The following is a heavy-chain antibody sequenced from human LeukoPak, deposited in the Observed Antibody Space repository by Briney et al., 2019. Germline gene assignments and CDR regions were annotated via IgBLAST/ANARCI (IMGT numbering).Heavy chain of an antibody. CDR1: GYIFINYG. J-gene: IGHJ4*02. CDR3: AKTRDTVLNEY. CDR2: ISPYNGHT. V-gene: IGHV1-18*01. Sequence: ASVKVSCKASGYIFINYGISWVRQAPGQGLEWMGWISPYNGHTNYAPNLQDRLTMTTDTSTSTAYMKLRSLRSDDTAVYYCAKTRDTVLNEYWGQGTLVTVSS.